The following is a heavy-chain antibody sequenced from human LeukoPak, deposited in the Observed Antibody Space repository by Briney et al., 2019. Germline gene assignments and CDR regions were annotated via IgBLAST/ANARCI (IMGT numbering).Heavy chain of an antibody. J-gene: IGHJ6*04. CDR3: ARDLTGSAAAGTSYYYHYGMDV. D-gene: IGHD6-13*01. V-gene: IGHV4-59*01. Sequence: SETLSLTCTVSGGSISSYYWSWIRQPPGKGLEWIGYIYYSGSTNYNPSLKSRVTISVDTSKNQFSLKLSSVPAADTAVYYCARDLTGSAAAGTSYYYHYGMDVWGKGTTVTVSS. CDR1: GGSISSYY. CDR2: IYYSGST.